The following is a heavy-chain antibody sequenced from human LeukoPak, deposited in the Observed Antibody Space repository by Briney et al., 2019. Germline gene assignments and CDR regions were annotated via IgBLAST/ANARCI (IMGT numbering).Heavy chain of an antibody. Sequence: SVKVSCKASGGTFSSYAISWVRQAPGQGLEWMGGIIPIFGTANYAQKFQGRVTITADESTSTAYMELSSLRSEDTAVYYCARRGGYSYGYFDYWGQGTLVAVSS. V-gene: IGHV1-69*13. CDR2: IIPIFGTA. D-gene: IGHD5-18*01. CDR1: GGTFSSYA. J-gene: IGHJ4*02. CDR3: ARRGGYSYGYFDY.